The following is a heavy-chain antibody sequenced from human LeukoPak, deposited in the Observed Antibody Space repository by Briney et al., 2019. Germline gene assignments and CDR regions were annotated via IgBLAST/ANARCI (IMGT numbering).Heavy chain of an antibody. D-gene: IGHD2-21*02. Sequence: SGGSLRLSCAASGFTFSSYEMNWVRQAPGKGLEWVSYISSSGSTIYYADSVKGRFTISRDNAKNSLYLQMNSLRAEDTAVYYCARAQGHCGGDCGEDYWGQGTLVTVSS. CDR3: ARAQGHCGGDCGEDY. CDR1: GFTFSSYE. CDR2: ISSSGSTI. J-gene: IGHJ4*02. V-gene: IGHV3-48*03.